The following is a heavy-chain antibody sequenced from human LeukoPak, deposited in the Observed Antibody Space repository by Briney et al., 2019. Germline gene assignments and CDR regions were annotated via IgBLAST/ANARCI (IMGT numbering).Heavy chain of an antibody. J-gene: IGHJ5*02. CDR1: GFSFSSYT. V-gene: IGHV3-21*01. CDR2: IFITSTYT. Sequence: GGSLRLSCAASGFSFSSYTMNWVRQAPRKGLEWGSYIFITSTYTYYADSVKGQFNISRDNPKNSLSLQMNSLRAEDTAVYYCAKSPKVPYQLLVFDPWGQGTLVTVSS. CDR3: AKSPKVPYQLLVFDP. D-gene: IGHD6-19*01.